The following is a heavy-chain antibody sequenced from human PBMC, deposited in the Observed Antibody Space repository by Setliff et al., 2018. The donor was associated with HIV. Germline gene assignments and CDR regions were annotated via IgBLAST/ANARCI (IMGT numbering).Heavy chain of an antibody. CDR2: INAGNGNT. J-gene: IGHJ6*01. V-gene: IGHV1-3*01. CDR1: GYTFTSYA. CDR3: ERVNYYYDSSGYQPFYYYYGMDD. D-gene: IGHD3-22*01. Sequence: ASVKVSCKASGYTFTSYAMHWVRQAPGQRLEWMVWINAGNGNTKYSQKFQGRVTITGDTSASTAYMELSSLRSEDTAVYYCERVNYYYDSSGYQPFYYYYGMDDCG.